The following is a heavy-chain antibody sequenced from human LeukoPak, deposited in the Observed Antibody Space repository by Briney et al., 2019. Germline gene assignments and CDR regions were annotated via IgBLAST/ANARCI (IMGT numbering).Heavy chain of an antibody. Sequence: SETLSLTCTVSGGSISIYYWSWIRQPPGKGLEWIGYIYYSGSTNYNPSLKSRVTISVDTSKNQFSLKLSSVTAADTAVYYCARVQSSTSGYDYYYYGMDVWGQGTTVTVSS. CDR1: GGSISIYY. J-gene: IGHJ6*02. V-gene: IGHV4-59*01. CDR2: IYYSGST. D-gene: IGHD5-12*01. CDR3: ARVQSSTSGYDYYYYGMDV.